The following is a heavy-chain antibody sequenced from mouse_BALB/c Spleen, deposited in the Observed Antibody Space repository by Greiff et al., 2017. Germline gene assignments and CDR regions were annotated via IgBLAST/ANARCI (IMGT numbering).Heavy chain of an antibody. J-gene: IGHJ4*01. CDR3: ARLITGEDYAMDY. CDR1: GFTFSSFG. CDR2: ISSGSSTI. Sequence: DVHLVESGGGLVQPGGSRKLSCAASGFTFSSFGMHWVRQAPEKGLEWVAYISSGSSTIYYADTVKGRFTISRDNPKNTLFLQMTSLRSEDTAMYYCARLITGEDYAMDYWGQGTSVTVSS. D-gene: IGHD2-4*01. V-gene: IGHV5-17*02.